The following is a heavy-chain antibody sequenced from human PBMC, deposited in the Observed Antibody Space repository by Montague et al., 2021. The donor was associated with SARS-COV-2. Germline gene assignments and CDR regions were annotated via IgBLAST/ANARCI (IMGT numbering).Heavy chain of an antibody. Sequence: TLSLTCTVSGGSISSDSYYWSWIRQPAGKGLERIGRVYTTGSTNYNPSLKSRVTISGDTSRNQFSLRLTSVAAADTAMYYCARAVIYGGYAFAYFDFWGQGVLVTVSS. V-gene: IGHV4-61*02. CDR2: VYTTGST. D-gene: IGHD5-12*01. J-gene: IGHJ4*02. CDR3: ARAVIYGGYAFAYFDF. CDR1: GGSISSDSYY.